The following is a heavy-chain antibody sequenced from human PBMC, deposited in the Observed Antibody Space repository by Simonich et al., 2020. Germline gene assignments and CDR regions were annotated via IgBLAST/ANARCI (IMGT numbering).Heavy chain of an antibody. V-gene: IGHV4-59*08. CDR3: ARSLGYYYYYYGMDV. CDR2: IYSSGST. J-gene: IGHJ6*02. CDR1: GGSISSYY. D-gene: IGHD1-26*01. Sequence: QVQLQESGPGLVKPSETLSLTCTVSGGSISSYYWSWNRQPPGKGLEWIGYIYSSGSTNYNPSLKSRVTKSVDTSKNQFSLKLSSVTAADTAVYYCARSLGYYYYYYGMDVWGQGTTVTVSS.